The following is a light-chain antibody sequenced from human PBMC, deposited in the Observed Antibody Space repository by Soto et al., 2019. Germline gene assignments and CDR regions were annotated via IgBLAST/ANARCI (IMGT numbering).Light chain of an antibody. CDR2: DDR. Sequence: SYELTQPPSVSVAPGQTASITCGGSNIGRKSVHWYQQKPGQAPVVVVYDDRDRPSGIPERFSGSNSGNTATLTISRVEAGDEDDYYCQLWDSNSEHVVFGGGTKVTVL. CDR3: QLWDSNSEHVV. J-gene: IGLJ2*01. V-gene: IGLV3-21*02. CDR1: NIGRKS.